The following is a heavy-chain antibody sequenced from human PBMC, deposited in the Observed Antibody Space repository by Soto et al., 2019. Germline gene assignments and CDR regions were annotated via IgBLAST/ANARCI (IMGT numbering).Heavy chain of an antibody. CDR3: ASSQWSRQYYGMDV. CDR1: GGSISSYY. V-gene: IGHV4-34*01. D-gene: IGHD6-19*01. J-gene: IGHJ6*02. Sequence: PSETLSLTCSVSGGSISSYYWSWIRQPPGKGLEWIGEINHSGSTNYNPSLKSRVTISVDTSKNQFSLKLSSVTAADTAVYYCASSQWSRQYYGMDVWGQGTTVTVSS. CDR2: INHSGST.